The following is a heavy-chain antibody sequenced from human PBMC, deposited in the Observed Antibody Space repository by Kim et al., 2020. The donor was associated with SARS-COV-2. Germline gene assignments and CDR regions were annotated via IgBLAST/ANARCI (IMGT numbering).Heavy chain of an antibody. Sequence: YRPSFQGQVTISADKSISTAYLQWSSLKASDTAMYYCARHISDWAWNLDYWGQGTLVTVSS. J-gene: IGHJ4*02. D-gene: IGHD1-1*01. V-gene: IGHV5-51*01. CDR3: ARHISDWAWNLDY.